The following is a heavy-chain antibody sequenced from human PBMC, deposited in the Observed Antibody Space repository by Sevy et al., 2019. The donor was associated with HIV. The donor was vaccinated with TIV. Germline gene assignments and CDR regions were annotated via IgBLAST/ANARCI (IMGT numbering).Heavy chain of an antibody. V-gene: IGHV4-31*03. CDR2: IYYSGST. D-gene: IGHD7-27*01. J-gene: IGHJ3*02. Sequence: SETLSLTCTVSGGSISSGGYYWSWIRQLPGKGLEWIGYIYYSGSTYYNPSLKSRVAVSVDTSKNQFSLKLNSVTAADTALNYCARDTGPAMAGYAFDIWGQGTMVTVSS. CDR3: ARDTGPAMAGYAFDI. CDR1: GGSISSGGYY.